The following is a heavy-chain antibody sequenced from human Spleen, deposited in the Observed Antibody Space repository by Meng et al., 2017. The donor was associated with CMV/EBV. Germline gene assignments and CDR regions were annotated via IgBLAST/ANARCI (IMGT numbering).Heavy chain of an antibody. CDR2: IIPIFGTA. J-gene: IGHJ4*02. V-gene: IGHV1-69*05. Sequence: ASGGTFSSYAIRWVRQATGQGLEWMEGIIPIFGTANYAQEFQGRVTITTDESTSTAYMELSSLRSEDTAVYYCARGPSYDRRGYFDYWGQGTLVTVSS. CDR1: GGTFSSYA. D-gene: IGHD3-22*01. CDR3: ARGPSYDRRGYFDY.